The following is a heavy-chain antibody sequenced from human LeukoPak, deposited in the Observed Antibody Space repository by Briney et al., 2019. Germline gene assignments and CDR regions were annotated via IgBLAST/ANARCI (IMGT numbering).Heavy chain of an antibody. V-gene: IGHV1-18*01. D-gene: IGHD3-10*01. CDR2: IIAYNDYT. CDR1: GYTFTRYA. J-gene: IGHJ4*02. Sequence: ASVKVSCKASGYTFTRYAISWVRQAPGQGLEWMGWIIAYNDYTKYAQNFQGRVTMTTDTSTTTAYMELRSLRSDDTAVYYCARGQPNRLMWFGELLSNINPFDYWGQGTLVTVSA. CDR3: ARGQPNRLMWFGELLSNINPFDY.